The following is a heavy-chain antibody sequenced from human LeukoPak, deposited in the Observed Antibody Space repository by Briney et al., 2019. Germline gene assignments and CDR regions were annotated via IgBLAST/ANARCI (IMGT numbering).Heavy chain of an antibody. CDR3: ARAGVAGDYFDY. J-gene: IGHJ4*02. CDR2: ISSSSSYT. V-gene: IGHV3-21*05. D-gene: IGHD6-19*01. CDR1: GFTFSSYS. Sequence: GGSLRLSCAASGFTFSSYSMNWIRQAPGKGLEWVSYISSSSSYTNYADSVKGRFTISRDNAKNSLYLQMNSLRAEDTAVYYCARAGVAGDYFDYWGRGTLVTVSS.